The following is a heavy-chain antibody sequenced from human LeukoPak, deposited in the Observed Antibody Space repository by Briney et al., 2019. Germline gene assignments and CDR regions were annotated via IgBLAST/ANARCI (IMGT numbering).Heavy chain of an antibody. D-gene: IGHD2-2*01. V-gene: IGHV3-30*02. CDR1: GFTFSSYG. J-gene: IGHJ4*02. CDR2: IRYDGSNK. CDR3: AKDRGRVVPAAPSLDY. Sequence: PGGSLRLSCAASGFTFSSYGMHWVRQAPGKGLDWVAFIRYDGSNKYYADSVKGRFTISRDNSKNTLYLQMNSLRAEDTAVYYCAKDRGRVVPAAPSLDYWGQGTLVTVSS.